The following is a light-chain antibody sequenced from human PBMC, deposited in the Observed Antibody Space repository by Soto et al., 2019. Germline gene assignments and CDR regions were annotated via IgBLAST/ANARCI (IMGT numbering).Light chain of an antibody. CDR1: QSIRSW. J-gene: IGKJ2*01. CDR3: HNYNSYSLYP. Sequence: DIQMTQSPSTLSASVGDRVTITCRASQSIRSWVAWYQQKPGKAPKLLIYDASSLESGVPSRVSGSGSGPEFPPTISSLHPDDFATSCCHNYNSYSLYPFGQGTKLEI. CDR2: DAS. V-gene: IGKV1-5*01.